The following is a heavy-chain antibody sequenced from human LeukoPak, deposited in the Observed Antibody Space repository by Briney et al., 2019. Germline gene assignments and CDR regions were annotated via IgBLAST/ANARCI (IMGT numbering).Heavy chain of an antibody. V-gene: IGHV4-59*01. Sequence: SETLSLTCTVSGGSISSYYWSWIRQPPGKGLEWIGYIYYSGSTNYNPSLKSRVTISVDTSKNQFSLKLSSVTAADTAVYYCVGGYYDFWSGHYFDYWGQGTLVTVSS. D-gene: IGHD3-3*01. CDR1: GGSISSYY. CDR2: IYYSGST. J-gene: IGHJ4*02. CDR3: VGGYYDFWSGHYFDY.